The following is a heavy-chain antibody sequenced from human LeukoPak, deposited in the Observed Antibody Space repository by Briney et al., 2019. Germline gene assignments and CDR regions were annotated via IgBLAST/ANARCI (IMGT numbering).Heavy chain of an antibody. D-gene: IGHD5-18*01. CDR2: ISAYNGNT. J-gene: IGHJ5*02. CDR3: ARGDTTMWGNWFDP. V-gene: IGHV1-18*01. CDR1: GYTFTSYG. Sequence: ASVKVSCKASGYTFTSYGITWVRQAPGQGLKWVGWISAYNGNTNYAQKLQGRVTMTTDTSTSTAYMELRSLRSDDTAVYYCARGDTTMWGNWFDPWGQGTLVTVSS.